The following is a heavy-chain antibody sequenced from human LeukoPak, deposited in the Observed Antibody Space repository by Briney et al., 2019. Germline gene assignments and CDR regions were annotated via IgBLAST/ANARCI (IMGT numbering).Heavy chain of an antibody. Sequence: GGSLRLSCAASGFNFSSYAMSWVRQAPGKGLEWVSAISGSGGSTYYADSVKGRFTISRDNSKNTLYLQMNSLRAEDRAVYYCAVFWSGYGRGWFDPWGQGTLVTVSS. CDR2: ISGSGGST. D-gene: IGHD3-3*01. J-gene: IGHJ5*02. CDR3: AVFWSGYGRGWFDP. CDR1: GFNFSSYA. V-gene: IGHV3-23*01.